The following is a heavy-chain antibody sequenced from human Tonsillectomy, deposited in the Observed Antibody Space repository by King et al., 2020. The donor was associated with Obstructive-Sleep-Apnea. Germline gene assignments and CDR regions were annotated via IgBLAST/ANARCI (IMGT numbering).Heavy chain of an antibody. Sequence: QLVQSGAEVKKPGASVKVSCKASGHTFTSYYMHWVRQAPGQGLEWMGIINPSGGSTSYAQKFQGRVTMTRDTSTSTGYMELSSLRSEDTAVYFCARGVAVAGRWFDPWGQGTLVTVSS. D-gene: IGHD6-19*01. V-gene: IGHV1-46*03. CDR2: INPSGGST. CDR1: GHTFTSYY. CDR3: ARGVAVAGRWFDP. J-gene: IGHJ5*02.